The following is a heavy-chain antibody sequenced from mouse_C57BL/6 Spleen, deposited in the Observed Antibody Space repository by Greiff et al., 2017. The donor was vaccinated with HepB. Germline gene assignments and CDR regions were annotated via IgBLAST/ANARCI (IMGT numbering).Heavy chain of an antibody. V-gene: IGHV3-6*01. J-gene: IGHJ2*01. CDR3: ARGSYGSGDY. Sequence: ESGPGLVKPSQSLSLTCSVTGYSITSGYNWNWIRQFPGNKLEWMGYISYDGSNNYNPSLKNRISITRDTSKNQFFLKLNSVTTEDTATYYCARGSYGSGDYWGQGTTLTVSS. CDR1: GYSITSGYN. D-gene: IGHD1-1*01. CDR2: ISYDGSN.